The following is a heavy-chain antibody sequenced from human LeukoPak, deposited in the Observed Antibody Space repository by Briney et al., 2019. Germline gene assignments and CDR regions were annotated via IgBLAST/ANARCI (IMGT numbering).Heavy chain of an antibody. D-gene: IGHD3-22*01. CDR2: IRSKANSYAT. V-gene: IGHV3-73*01. CDR1: GFTFSGSA. Sequence: GGSLRLSCAAFGFTFSGSAMHWVRQASGKGLEWVGRIRSKANSYATAYAASVKGRFTISRDDSKNTAYLQMNSLKTEDTAVYYCTPNYYSDSSGFDYWGQGTLVTVSS. CDR3: TPNYYSDSSGFDY. J-gene: IGHJ4*02.